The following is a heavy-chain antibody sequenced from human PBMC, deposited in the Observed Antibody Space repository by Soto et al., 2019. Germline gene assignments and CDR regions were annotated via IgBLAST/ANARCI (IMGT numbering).Heavy chain of an antibody. CDR1: GGSISSGGYY. CDR2: IYYSGST. D-gene: IGHD3-10*01. CDR3: ARSYGSGSYYAGIGY. J-gene: IGHJ4*02. Sequence: SETLSLTCTVAGGSISSGGYYWSWIRQHPGKGLEWIGYIYYSGSTYYNPSLKSRVTISVDTSKNQFSLKVSSVTAADTAVYYCARSYGSGSYYAGIGYWGQGTLVTVSS. V-gene: IGHV4-31*03.